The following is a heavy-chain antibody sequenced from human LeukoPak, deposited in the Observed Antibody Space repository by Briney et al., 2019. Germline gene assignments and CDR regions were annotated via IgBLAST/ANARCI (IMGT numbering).Heavy chain of an antibody. D-gene: IGHD6-6*01. V-gene: IGHV3-23*01. J-gene: IGHJ5*02. Sequence: GGSLRLSCAASGFTFSSYAMSWVRQAPGKGLEWVSAISGSGGSTYYADSVKRRLTISRDNSKNTLYLQMNSLRAEDTAVYYCAKDLGEQLVRDNWFDPWGQGTLVTVSS. CDR2: ISGSGGST. CDR1: GFTFSSYA. CDR3: AKDLGEQLVRDNWFDP.